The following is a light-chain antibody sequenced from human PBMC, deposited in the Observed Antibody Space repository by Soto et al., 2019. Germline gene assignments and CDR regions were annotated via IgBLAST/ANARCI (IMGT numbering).Light chain of an antibody. Sequence: DIQMTQSPSTLSASVGDRVTITCRASHSISSWLAWYQQKPGKAPKLLIYKAYSLESGVPSRFSGSGSGIEFTLTISSLQPDDFATYYCQQYNSYPWTFGQGTKVEIK. J-gene: IGKJ1*01. V-gene: IGKV1-5*03. CDR3: QQYNSYPWT. CDR1: HSISSW. CDR2: KAY.